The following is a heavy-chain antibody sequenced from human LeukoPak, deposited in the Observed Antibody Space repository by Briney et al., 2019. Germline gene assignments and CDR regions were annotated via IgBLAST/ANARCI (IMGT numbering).Heavy chain of an antibody. CDR2: IYYSGST. V-gene: IGHV4-59*01. D-gene: IGHD5-24*01. CDR3: VGTTKWLAFDY. Sequence: SETLSLTCTVSGGSISSDYWSWIRQPPGKGLEWIGNIYYSGSTNYNPSLNSRVTISLDTSKNQLSLSLNSVTAADTAVYYCVGTTKWLAFDYWGQGVLVTVSS. J-gene: IGHJ4*02. CDR1: GGSISSDY.